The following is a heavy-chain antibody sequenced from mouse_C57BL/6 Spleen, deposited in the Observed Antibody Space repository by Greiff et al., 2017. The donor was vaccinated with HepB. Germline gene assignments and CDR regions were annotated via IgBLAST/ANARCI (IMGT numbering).Heavy chain of an antibody. D-gene: IGHD2-1*01. Sequence: QVQLQQPGAELVKPGASVKLSCKASGYTFTSYWMQWVKQRPGQGLEWIGEIDPSDSYTNYNQKFKGKATLTVDTSSSTAYMQLSSLTSEDSAVYYCARIYYGNYLVAYWGQGTLVTVSA. V-gene: IGHV1-50*01. CDR2: IDPSDSYT. CDR3: ARIYYGNYLVAY. J-gene: IGHJ3*01. CDR1: GYTFTSYW.